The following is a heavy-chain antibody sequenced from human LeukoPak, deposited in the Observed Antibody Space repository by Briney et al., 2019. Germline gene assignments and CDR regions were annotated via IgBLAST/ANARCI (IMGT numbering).Heavy chain of an antibody. J-gene: IGHJ4*02. D-gene: IGHD1-1*01. CDR1: GFTFSNYR. V-gene: IGHV3-7*03. Sequence: SGGSLRLSCAASGFTFSNYRMSWVRQAPGKRLEWVANIKQDGSETYYVDSVKGRFIISRDNAKSSLYLQMNSLSAEDTAVYYCARTTDYWGQGTLVTVSS. CDR2: IKQDGSET. CDR3: ARTTDY.